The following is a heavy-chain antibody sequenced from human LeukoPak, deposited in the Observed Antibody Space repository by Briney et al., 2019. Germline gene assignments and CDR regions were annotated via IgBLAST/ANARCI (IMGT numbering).Heavy chain of an antibody. CDR1: GGTFSSYA. CDR2: IIPIFGTA. J-gene: IGHJ4*02. Sequence: SVKVSCKASGGTFSSYAISWVRQAPGQGLEWMGGIIPIFGTANYAQKFQGRVTITADESTSTAYMELSSLRSEDTAVYYCARGYVDIVATWRHFDYWGQGTLVTVSS. CDR3: ARGYVDIVATWRHFDY. D-gene: IGHD5-12*01. V-gene: IGHV1-69*13.